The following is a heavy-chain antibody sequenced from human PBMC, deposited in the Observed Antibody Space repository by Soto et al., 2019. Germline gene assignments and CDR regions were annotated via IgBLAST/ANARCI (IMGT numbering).Heavy chain of an antibody. Sequence: QVKLVQSGAEVKKPGASVKVSCKASGYTFTSYDITWVRQATGQGLEWMGWMNPNSGNTGYAQKFQGRVTLTRHTSISTAYMELSSLRSEDTAVYYCARTLYGDNVDYWGQGTLVSVAS. CDR2: MNPNSGNT. CDR1: GYTFTSYD. CDR3: ARTLYGDNVDY. D-gene: IGHD4-17*01. J-gene: IGHJ4*02. V-gene: IGHV1-8*01.